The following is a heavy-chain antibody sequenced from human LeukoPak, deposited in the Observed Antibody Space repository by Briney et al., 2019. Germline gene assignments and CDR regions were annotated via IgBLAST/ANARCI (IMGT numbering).Heavy chain of an antibody. V-gene: IGHV3-30-3*01. D-gene: IGHD5-12*01. CDR2: ISYDGSNK. CDR1: GFTFSSYA. J-gene: IGHJ4*02. Sequence: GGSLRLSCAASGFTFSSYAMHWVRQAPGKGLEWVAVISYDGSNKYYADSVKGRFTISRDNSKNTLYLQMNSLRAEDTAVYYCARDRSSGYDLRADYWGQGTLVTVSS. CDR3: ARDRSSGYDLRADY.